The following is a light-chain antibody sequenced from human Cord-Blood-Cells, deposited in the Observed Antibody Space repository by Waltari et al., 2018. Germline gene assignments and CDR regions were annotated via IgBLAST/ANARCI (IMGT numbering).Light chain of an antibody. Sequence: DIQLTQSPSFLSASVGDRVTITCRASQGISSYLAWYQQKPGKAPKLLIYAASTLQSGVPARFSGSGSGTEFTLTISSLQHEDFATYNCQQLNSYPITFGGGTKVEIK. J-gene: IGKJ4*01. CDR3: QQLNSYPIT. V-gene: IGKV1-9*01. CDR1: QGISSY. CDR2: AAS.